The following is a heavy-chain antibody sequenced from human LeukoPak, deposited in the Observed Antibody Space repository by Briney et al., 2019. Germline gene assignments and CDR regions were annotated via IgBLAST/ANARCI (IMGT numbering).Heavy chain of an antibody. CDR2: ISWNSGSI. D-gene: IGHD5-24*01. J-gene: IGHJ4*02. CDR3: TRDIVWLQLEY. V-gene: IGHV3-9*01. CDR1: GFTFDDYA. Sequence: PGGSLRLSCAASGFTFDDYAMHWVRQAPGKGLEWVSGISWNSGSIGYADSVKGRFTISRDNARNSLYLQMSSLRVEDTAVYYCTRDIVWLQLEYWGQGALVTVSS.